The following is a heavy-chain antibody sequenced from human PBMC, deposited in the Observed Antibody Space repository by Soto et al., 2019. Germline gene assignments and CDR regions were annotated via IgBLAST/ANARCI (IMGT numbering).Heavy chain of an antibody. V-gene: IGHV3-66*01. CDR2: IYSGGST. CDR1: GFTVSSNY. Sequence: GGSLRLSCAASGFTVSSNYMSWVRQAPGKGLEWVSVIYSGGSTYYADSVKGRFTISRDNSKNTLYLQMNSLRAEDTAVYYCAREPIGRGLVVNAFDIWGQGTMVTVSS. J-gene: IGHJ3*02. D-gene: IGHD2-2*01. CDR3: AREPIGRGLVVNAFDI.